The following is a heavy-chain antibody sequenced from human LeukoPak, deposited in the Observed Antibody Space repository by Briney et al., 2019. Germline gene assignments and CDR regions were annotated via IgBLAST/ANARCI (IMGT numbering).Heavy chain of an antibody. CDR2: FDPEDGET. Sequence: ASVTVSYKLSVYTLTELSMHWVRQAPGKGLEWMGGFDPEDGETIYAQKFQGRVTITEDTSTDTAYMELSSLRSEDTAVYYCATDRGAPVFDYWGQGTLVTVSS. D-gene: IGHD1-26*01. J-gene: IGHJ4*02. CDR1: VYTLTELS. V-gene: IGHV1-24*01. CDR3: ATDRGAPVFDY.